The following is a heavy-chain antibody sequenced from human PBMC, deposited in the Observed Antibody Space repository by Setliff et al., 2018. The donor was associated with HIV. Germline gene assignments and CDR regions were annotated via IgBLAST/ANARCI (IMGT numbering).Heavy chain of an antibody. CDR3: ATDCAVVGGTGSLDS. J-gene: IGHJ4*02. D-gene: IGHD1-26*01. CDR1: GFTFSSYG. V-gene: IGHV3-21*04. CDR2: ISGSGGST. Sequence: GGSLRLSCAASGFTFSSYGLHWVRQAPGKGLEWVSAISGSGGSTYYADSVKGRFTISRDNAKNSLYLQMNSLRVEDTAVYYCATDCAVVGGTGSLDSWGQGTLVTVSS.